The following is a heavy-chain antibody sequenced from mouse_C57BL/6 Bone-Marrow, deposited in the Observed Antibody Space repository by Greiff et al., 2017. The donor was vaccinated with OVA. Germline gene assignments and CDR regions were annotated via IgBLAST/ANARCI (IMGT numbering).Heavy chain of an antibody. V-gene: IGHV5-6*02. D-gene: IGHD6-5*01. J-gene: IGHJ4*01. CDR2: ISSGGSYT. CDR1: GFTFSSYG. CDR3: ASRPIYYAMDY. Sequence: EVMLVESGGDLVKPGGSLKLSCAASGFTFSSYGMSWVRQTPDKRLEWVATISSGGSYTYYPDSVKGRFPISRDNAKNTLYLQMSSLKSEDTAMYYCASRPIYYAMDYWGQGTSVTVSS.